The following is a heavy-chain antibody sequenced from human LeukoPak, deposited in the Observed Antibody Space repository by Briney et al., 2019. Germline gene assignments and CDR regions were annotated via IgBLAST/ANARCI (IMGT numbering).Heavy chain of an antibody. CDR2: IYPGDSDT. J-gene: IGHJ4*02. CDR3: ARQFRYRGGQQDY. CDR1: GYSFNNYW. V-gene: IGHV5-51*01. D-gene: IGHD3-9*01. Sequence: GESLKISCKGSGYSFNNYWIIWVRQMPGKGLEWMGIIYPGDSDTRYSPSFQGQVTISADKSISTAYLQWSSLKASDTAMYYCARQFRYRGGQQDYWGQGTLVTVSS.